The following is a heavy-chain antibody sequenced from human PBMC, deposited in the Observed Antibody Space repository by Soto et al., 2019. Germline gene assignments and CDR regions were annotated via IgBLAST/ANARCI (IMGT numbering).Heavy chain of an antibody. V-gene: IGHV2-5*02. CDR2: IYWDDDK. CDR3: AHIPNYYQYDWFDP. D-gene: IGHD3-16*01. CDR1: GFSRTTRGVG. Sequence: QITLKESGPTLVKPTQTLTLTCTFSGFSRTTRGVGVGWIRQPPGKALECLALIYWDDDKRYSPSLQSRLSITKDTSKNQVVLTMTNVDPVDTDTYYCAHIPNYYQYDWFDPWGQGTLVSVSS. J-gene: IGHJ5*02.